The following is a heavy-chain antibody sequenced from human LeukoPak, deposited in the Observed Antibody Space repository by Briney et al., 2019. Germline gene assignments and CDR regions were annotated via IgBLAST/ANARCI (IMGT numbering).Heavy chain of an antibody. J-gene: IGHJ4*02. CDR2: IYYSGST. CDR1: GGSLSSGGYY. V-gene: IGHV4-31*03. D-gene: IGHD3-10*01. Sequence: SETLSLTCTVSGGSLSSGGYYWSWIRQHPGKGLEWIGYIYYSGSTYYNPSLKSRVTISVDTSKNQCSLKLSSVTAADTAVYYCARDRRYGVGEPQYYFDYWGQGTLVTVSS. CDR3: ARDRRYGVGEPQYYFDY.